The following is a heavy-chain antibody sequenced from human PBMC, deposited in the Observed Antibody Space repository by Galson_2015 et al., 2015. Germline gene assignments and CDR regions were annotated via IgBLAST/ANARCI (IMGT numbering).Heavy chain of an antibody. J-gene: IGHJ3*02. D-gene: IGHD3-9*01. V-gene: IGHV3-33*01. CDR3: ARGNYDILTSVLGDAFDI. CDR2: IWYDGSNK. CDR1: GFTFSSYG. Sequence: SLRLSCAASGFTFSSYGMHWVRQAPGKGLEWVAVIWYDGSNKYYADSVKGRFTISRDNSKNTLYLQMNSLRAEDTAVYYCARGNYDILTSVLGDAFDIWGQGTMVTVSS.